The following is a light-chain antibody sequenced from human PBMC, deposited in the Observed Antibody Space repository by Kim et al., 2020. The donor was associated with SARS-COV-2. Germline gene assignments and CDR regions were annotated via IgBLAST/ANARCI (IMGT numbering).Light chain of an antibody. CDR1: SSDVGGYNY. CDR3: SSYTSSNTPV. Sequence: QSITISCSGTSSDVGGYNYVSWYQQHPGKAPKLMIYDVSNRPSGVSNRFSGSKSGNTASLTISGLQAEDEADYYCSSYTSSNTPVFGGGTQLTVL. J-gene: IGLJ3*02. V-gene: IGLV2-14*03. CDR2: DVS.